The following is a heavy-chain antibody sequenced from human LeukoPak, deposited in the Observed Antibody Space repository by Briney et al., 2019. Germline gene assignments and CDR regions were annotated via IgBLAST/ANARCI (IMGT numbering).Heavy chain of an antibody. V-gene: IGHV1-58*02. CDR1: GFTFSNSA. Sequence: SVKVSCKTSGFTFSNSAIQWVRQARGQRLEWIGWIVVGSGKTNYAQKFQERVTISRDRSTSTAYLELRSLRAEDTAVYYCARDPNIVVVPAAPHFDYWGQGTLVTVSS. D-gene: IGHD2-2*01. J-gene: IGHJ4*02. CDR2: IVVGSGKT. CDR3: ARDPNIVVVPAAPHFDY.